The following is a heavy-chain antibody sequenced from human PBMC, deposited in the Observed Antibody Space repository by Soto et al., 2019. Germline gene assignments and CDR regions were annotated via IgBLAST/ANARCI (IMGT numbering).Heavy chain of an antibody. J-gene: IGHJ6*02. CDR3: ARLRDVTIFGVVIPGGMDV. CDR1: GCSFTSYW. D-gene: IGHD3-3*01. Sequence: GESLKISCKGSGCSFTSYWIGWVRQMPGKGLEWMGIIYPGDSDTRYSPSFQGQVTISADKSISTAYLQWSSLKASDTAMYYCARLRDVTIFGVVIPGGMDVWGQGTTVTVSS. CDR2: IYPGDSDT. V-gene: IGHV5-51*01.